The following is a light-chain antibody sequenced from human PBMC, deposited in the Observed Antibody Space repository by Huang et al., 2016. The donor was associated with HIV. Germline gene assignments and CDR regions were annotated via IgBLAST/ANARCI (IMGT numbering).Light chain of an antibody. J-gene: IGKJ1*01. CDR2: GAS. CDR1: QSVSDNY. Sequence: ETVLTQSPGTLSLSPGQRATISCRASQSVSDNYLAWYQQKPGQAPRLLIYGASRRATGIPDRFGGSWAGTDFTLTISRLEPEDSAVYYCQQYGNSPGTFGQGTKVEIK. V-gene: IGKV3-20*01. CDR3: QQYGNSPGT.